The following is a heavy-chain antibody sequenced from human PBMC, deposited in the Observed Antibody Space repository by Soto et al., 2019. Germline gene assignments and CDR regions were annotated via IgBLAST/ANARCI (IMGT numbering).Heavy chain of an antibody. V-gene: IGHV4-30-4*01. CDR3: ARDKYYYDISGYLLGRPRLYYYYGMDV. CDR1: GGSISSGDYY. Sequence: SETLSLTSTVSGGSISSGDYYWSWIRQPPGKGLEWIGYIYYSGSTYYNPSLKSRVTISVDTSKNQFSLKLSSVTAADTAVYYCARDKYYYDISGYLLGRPRLYYYYGMDVWRQGTTVTVSS. J-gene: IGHJ6*02. CDR2: IYYSGST. D-gene: IGHD3-22*01.